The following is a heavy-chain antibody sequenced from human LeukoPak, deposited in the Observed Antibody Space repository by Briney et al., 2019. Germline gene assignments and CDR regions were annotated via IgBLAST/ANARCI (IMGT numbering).Heavy chain of an antibody. CDR1: GFTFRRHW. CDR3: ARDAAYGYDRFDY. J-gene: IGHJ4*02. CDR2: IKEDGSEK. Sequence: GGSLRLSCAAAGFTFRRHWMSWVRQAKGKGLECVAKIKEDGSEKYYVDSVKGRFTISRDNAKNSLYLQMNSLRAEDTAVYYCARDAAYGYDRFDYWGQGTQVTVSS. D-gene: IGHD5-18*01. V-gene: IGHV3-7*01.